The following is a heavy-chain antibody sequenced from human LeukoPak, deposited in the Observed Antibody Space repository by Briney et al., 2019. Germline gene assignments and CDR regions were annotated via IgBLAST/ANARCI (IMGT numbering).Heavy chain of an antibody. D-gene: IGHD6-19*01. Sequence: GGYLRLSCAASGFTFSNAWMSWVRQAPGKGLEWVGRIKSKTDGGTTDYAAPVKGRFTISRDDSKNTLYLQMNSLKTEDTAVYYCTTYSSGWYYFDYWGQGTLVTVSS. J-gene: IGHJ4*02. CDR3: TTYSSGWYYFDY. CDR1: GFTFSNAW. CDR2: IKSKTDGGTT. V-gene: IGHV3-15*01.